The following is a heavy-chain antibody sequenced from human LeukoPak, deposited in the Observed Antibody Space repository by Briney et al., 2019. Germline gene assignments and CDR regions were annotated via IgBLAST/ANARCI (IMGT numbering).Heavy chain of an antibody. CDR2: INWNGGST. CDR1: GFNFGDYA. Sequence: GGSLRLSCTASGFNFGDYAISWVRQAPGKGLEWVSGINWNGGSTGYADSVKGRFTISRDNAKNSLYLQMNSLRAEDTALYYCARVGIWFGELLVGYYYYMDVWGKGTTVTVSS. D-gene: IGHD3-10*01. J-gene: IGHJ6*03. CDR3: ARVGIWFGELLVGYYYYMDV. V-gene: IGHV3-20*04.